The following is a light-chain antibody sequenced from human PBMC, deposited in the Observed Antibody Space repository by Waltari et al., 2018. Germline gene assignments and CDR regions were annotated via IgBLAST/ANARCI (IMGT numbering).Light chain of an antibody. CDR1: TSDIGAYDY. CDR3: SACTTTSTPLV. CDR2: DVS. V-gene: IGLV2-14*03. J-gene: IGLJ3*02. Sequence: QSALTQPASVSGSLGPSVTIPCTGSTSDIGAYDYVSWYHQHPGKTPKLLIYDVSSRPSGVSTRFSGSKFGNTASLTISGLQSEDEGDYYCSACTTTSTPLVFGGGTKVTVL.